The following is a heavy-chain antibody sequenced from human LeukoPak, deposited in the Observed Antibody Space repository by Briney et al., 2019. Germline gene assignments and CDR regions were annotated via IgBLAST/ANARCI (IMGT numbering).Heavy chain of an antibody. Sequence: GESLQISCQGSGFSFTSYWIGWVRQLPGKGLEWMGIIYPGDSDTRYSPSFQGQVTISADKSISTAYLQWSSLKASDTAMYYCARHSPRPPRLRYFDWLPDYWGQGTLVTVSS. V-gene: IGHV5-51*01. CDR2: IYPGDSDT. CDR3: ARHSPRPPRLRYFDWLPDY. CDR1: GFSFTSYW. J-gene: IGHJ4*02. D-gene: IGHD3-9*01.